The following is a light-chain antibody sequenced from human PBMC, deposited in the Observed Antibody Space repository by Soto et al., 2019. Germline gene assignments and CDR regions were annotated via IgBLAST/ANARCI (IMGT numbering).Light chain of an antibody. CDR1: QIISSW. CDR2: KAS. V-gene: IGKV1-5*03. J-gene: IGKJ1*01. Sequence: DIQMTQSPSTLSASVGDRVTITCRASQIISSWLTWYQQKAGQAPKLLIYKASFVESGVPSRFSGSGSGTEFPLTISSLQPDDSATYYCQQYSYFATFGQGTRVEVK. CDR3: QQYSYFAT.